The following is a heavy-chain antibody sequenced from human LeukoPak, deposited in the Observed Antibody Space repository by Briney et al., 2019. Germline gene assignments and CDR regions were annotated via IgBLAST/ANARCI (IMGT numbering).Heavy chain of an antibody. V-gene: IGHV1-24*01. CDR1: GYTLTELS. CDR3: ALIWAQKGLGSWYFDY. CDR2: FDPEDGET. J-gene: IGHJ4*02. Sequence: ASVKVSCKVSGYTLTELSMHWVRQAPGKGLEWMGGFDPEDGETIYAQKFQGRVTMTEDTSTDTAYMELSSLRSEDTAVYYCALIWAQKGLGSWYFDYWAREPWSPSPQ. D-gene: IGHD3-16*01.